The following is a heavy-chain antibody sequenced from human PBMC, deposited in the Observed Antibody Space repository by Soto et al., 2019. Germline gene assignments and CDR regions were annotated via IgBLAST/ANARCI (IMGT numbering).Heavy chain of an antibody. CDR3: LKEGAITNWYLDY. V-gene: IGHV3-30*18. CDR1: GFTFSSYG. CDR2: ISYDGNVA. D-gene: IGHD1-1*01. J-gene: IGHJ4*02. Sequence: QVQLVESGGGVVQPGRSLRLSCAASGFTFSSYGMHWVRQAPGKGLEWVTVISYDGNVAYYADSVKGRFTISRDNSKNPRYLQRNSLRTEDSGMYYCLKEGAITNWYLDYWGQGTRVSVSS.